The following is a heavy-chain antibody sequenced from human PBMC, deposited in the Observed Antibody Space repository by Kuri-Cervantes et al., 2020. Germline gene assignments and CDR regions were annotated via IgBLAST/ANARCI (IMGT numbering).Heavy chain of an antibody. J-gene: IGHJ6*03. CDR3: ATDGYYYYYMDV. CDR1: GGSIKSSSYY. Sequence: SETLSLTCTVSGGSIKSSSYYWGWIRQPPGEGLEWIGYIYTSGSTNYNPSLKSRVTMSVDTSKNQFSLKLSSVTAADTAVYYCATDGYYYYYMDVWGKGTTVTVSS. V-gene: IGHV4-61*01. CDR2: IYTSGST.